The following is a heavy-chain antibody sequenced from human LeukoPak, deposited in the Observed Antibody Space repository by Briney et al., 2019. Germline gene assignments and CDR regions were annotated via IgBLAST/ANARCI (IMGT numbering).Heavy chain of an antibody. J-gene: IGHJ4*02. V-gene: IGHV1-69*13. CDR1: GGTFSSYA. D-gene: IGHD6-19*01. CDR2: IIPIFGTA. CDR3: AGYSSGWYNYFDY. Sequence: GASVKVSCKASGGTFSSYAISWVRQAPGQGLEWMGGIIPIFGTANYAQKFQGRVTITADESTSTAYMELSSLRSEDTAVYYCAGYSSGWYNYFDYWGQGTLVTVSS.